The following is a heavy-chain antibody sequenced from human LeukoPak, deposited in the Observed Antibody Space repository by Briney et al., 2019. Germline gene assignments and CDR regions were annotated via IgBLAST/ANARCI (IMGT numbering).Heavy chain of an antibody. V-gene: IGHV3-30*02. CDR3: AKGAAYYGSGNFDY. CDR1: GFTFSSYS. J-gene: IGHJ4*02. D-gene: IGHD3-10*01. Sequence: PGGSLRLSCAASGFTFSSYSMNWVRQAPGKGLEWVAFIRYDGSNKYYADSVKGRFTISRDNSKNTLYLQMNSLRAEDTAVYYCAKGAAYYGSGNFDYWGQGTLVTVSS. CDR2: IRYDGSNK.